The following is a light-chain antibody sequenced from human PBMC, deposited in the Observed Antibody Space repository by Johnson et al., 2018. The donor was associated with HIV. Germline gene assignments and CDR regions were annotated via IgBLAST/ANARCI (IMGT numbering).Light chain of an antibody. CDR3: GTWDSSLSAAYV. V-gene: IGLV1-51*01. Sequence: QSVSTQPPSVSAAPGQKVTISCSGSSSNIGNNYVSWYQQVPGTAPKLLIYDNNKRPSGIPDRISGSKSGTSATLGITGLQTGDEADYYCGTWDSSLSAAYVFGTGTKVTVL. CDR1: SSNIGNNY. CDR2: DNN. J-gene: IGLJ1*01.